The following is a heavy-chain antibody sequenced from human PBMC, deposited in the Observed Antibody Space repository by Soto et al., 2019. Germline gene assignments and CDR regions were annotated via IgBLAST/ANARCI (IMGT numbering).Heavy chain of an antibody. CDR1: GYTFTGYY. J-gene: IGHJ6*02. CDR3: ASETEQLAQYYYYGMDV. D-gene: IGHD6-6*01. Sequence: SLKVSCKASGYTFTGYYMHWVRQAPRQGLEWMGWINPNSGGTNYAQKFQGRVTMTRDTSISTAYMELSRLRSDDTAVYYCASETEQLAQYYYYGMDVWGQGTTVTVSS. V-gene: IGHV1-2*02. CDR2: INPNSGGT.